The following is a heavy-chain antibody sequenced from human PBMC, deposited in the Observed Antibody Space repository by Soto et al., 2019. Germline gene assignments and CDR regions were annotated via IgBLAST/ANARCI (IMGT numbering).Heavy chain of an antibody. CDR3: AHTIGAGSYVPY. J-gene: IGHJ4*02. CDR1: GDSIGNNNW. D-gene: IGHD3-10*01. V-gene: IGHV4-4*02. CDR2: IHHSGNT. Sequence: QVQLQESGPGLVKPSGTLSLTCAVSGDSIGNNNWWSWVRQPPGKGLEWIGEIHHSGNTNYNPSLKSRVSMSVEKSMNQFSLNLRSVTAADTAVYYCAHTIGAGSYVPYWGQGNLVTVSS.